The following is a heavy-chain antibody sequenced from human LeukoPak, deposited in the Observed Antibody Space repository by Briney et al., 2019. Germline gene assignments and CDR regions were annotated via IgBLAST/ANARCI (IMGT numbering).Heavy chain of an antibody. J-gene: IGHJ2*01. CDR2: IYKTVNT. D-gene: IGHD6-19*01. CDR3: ARDEGNGWPLGWHFDL. V-gene: IGHV4-59*01. CDR1: GGSISSYY. Sequence: SETLSLTCTVSGGSISSYYRSWVRQPPGKGLEWIGYIYKTVNTNYNPSLKSRATISVDTSKSQFSLKLTSVTAADTAVYFCARDEGNGWPLGWHFDLWGRGTLVTVSS.